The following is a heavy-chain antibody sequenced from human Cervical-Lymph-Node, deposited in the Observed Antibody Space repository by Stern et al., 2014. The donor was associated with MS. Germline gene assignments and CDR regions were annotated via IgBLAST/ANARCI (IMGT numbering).Heavy chain of an antibody. D-gene: IGHD3-9*01. CDR1: GFTFSSHG. Sequence: VQLVKSGGGVVQPGGSLRLSCAASGFTFSSHGMHWVRQAPGEGLEWVAVIWYDGSHKYYSDSAKGRFTISRDNSKNTLYLQMNSLRVEDTAVYYCAKTILTGYWYYLDYWGQGTLVTVSS. V-gene: IGHV3-33*06. CDR2: IWYDGSHK. J-gene: IGHJ4*02. CDR3: AKTILTGYWYYLDY.